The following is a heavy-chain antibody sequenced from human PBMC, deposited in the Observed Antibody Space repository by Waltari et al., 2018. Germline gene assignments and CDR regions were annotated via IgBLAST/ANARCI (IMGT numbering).Heavy chain of an antibody. CDR2: TYYRSNWFY. D-gene: IGHD1-26*01. CDR3: ARGRGSYVLDY. CDR1: GDSVSTNSGA. Sequence: QVQLQQSGPGLVKPSQTLSLTCAISGDSVSTNSGAWNWIRQSPSGGLEWLGRTYYRSNWFYDYAGSLKGRITINPDTSNNQFSLQLNSVTPEDTALYYCARGRGSYVLDYWGQGTLVTVSS. J-gene: IGHJ4*02. V-gene: IGHV6-1*01.